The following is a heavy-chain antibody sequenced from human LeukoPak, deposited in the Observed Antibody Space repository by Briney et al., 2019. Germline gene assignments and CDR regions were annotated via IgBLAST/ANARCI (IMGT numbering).Heavy chain of an antibody. CDR1: GYSFASYW. Sequence: GESLKISCKGSGYSFASYWIAWVRQMPGKGLEWMGDIYPGNSDITYSPSFQGQVTISADKSVSTAYLHWSSLKASDTAIYYCARHLSSITSCPNYWGQGTLVTVSS. CDR3: ARHLSSITSCPNY. CDR2: IYPGNSDI. J-gene: IGHJ4*02. V-gene: IGHV5-51*01. D-gene: IGHD2-2*01.